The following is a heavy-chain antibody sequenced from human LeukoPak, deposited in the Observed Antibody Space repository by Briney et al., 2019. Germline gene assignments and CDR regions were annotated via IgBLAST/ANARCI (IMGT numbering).Heavy chain of an antibody. CDR3: AREGRNDIVVVPAAIESYNWFDP. D-gene: IGHD2-2*02. Sequence: ASVKVSCKASGYTFTGYYIHWVRQAPGQGLEWMGWINPNSGGTNYAQKFQGRVTMTRDTSISTAYMELSRLRTDDTVVYYCAREGRNDIVVVPAAIESYNWFDPWGQGTLVTVSS. V-gene: IGHV1-2*02. J-gene: IGHJ5*02. CDR1: GYTFTGYY. CDR2: INPNSGGT.